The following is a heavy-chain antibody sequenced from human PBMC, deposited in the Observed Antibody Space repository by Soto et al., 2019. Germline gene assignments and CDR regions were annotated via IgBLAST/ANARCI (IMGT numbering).Heavy chain of an antibody. D-gene: IGHD4-17*01. V-gene: IGHV3-30*18. Sequence: QVQLVESGGGVVQPGGSLRLSCAASGFIFNNIAMHWVRQAPGKGLEWLAATSYDDRHKYYSDSLRGRLTVSRSNPDNTLYLHLNNLTPEDTATYFCAKAGTSVTSSHEALDSWGRGTVVTVSS. CDR3: AKAGTSVTSSHEALDS. J-gene: IGHJ4*02. CDR2: TSYDDRHK. CDR1: GFIFNNIA.